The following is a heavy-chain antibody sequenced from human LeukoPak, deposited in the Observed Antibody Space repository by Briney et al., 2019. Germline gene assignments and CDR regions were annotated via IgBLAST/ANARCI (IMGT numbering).Heavy chain of an antibody. V-gene: IGHV4-39*01. Sequence: SETLSLTCTVSGGSISSSSYYWGWIRQPPGKGLEWIGSIYYSGSTYYNPSLKSRVTISVDTSKNQFSLKLSSVTAADTAVYYCARQSKGKQLVWDYWGQGTLVTVSS. CDR3: ARQSKGKQLVWDY. J-gene: IGHJ4*02. CDR1: GGSISSSSYY. D-gene: IGHD6-13*01. CDR2: IYYSGST.